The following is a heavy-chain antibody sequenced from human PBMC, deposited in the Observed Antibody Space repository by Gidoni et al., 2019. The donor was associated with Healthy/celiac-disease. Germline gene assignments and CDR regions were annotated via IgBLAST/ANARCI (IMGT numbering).Heavy chain of an antibody. D-gene: IGHD3-9*01. Sequence: EVQLVESGGGLVKPGGSLRLSCAASGFTFSSFTRNWVRQAPGKGLEWVSSISSSSSYIYYADSVKGRFTISRDNAKNSLYLQMNSLRAEDTAVYYCARIWTPDDILTGYYMDAFDIWGQGTMVTVSS. CDR3: ARIWTPDDILTGYYMDAFDI. CDR2: ISSSSSYI. CDR1: GFTFSSFT. J-gene: IGHJ3*02. V-gene: IGHV3-21*01.